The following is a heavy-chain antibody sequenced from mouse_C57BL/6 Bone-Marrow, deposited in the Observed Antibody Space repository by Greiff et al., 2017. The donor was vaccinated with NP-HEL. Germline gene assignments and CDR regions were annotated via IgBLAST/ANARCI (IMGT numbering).Heavy chain of an antibody. D-gene: IGHD1-1*01. CDR2: INPNNGGT. J-gene: IGHJ1*03. V-gene: IGHV1-18*01. CDR1: GYTFTDYN. Sequence: EVKLVESGPELVKPGASVKIPCKASGYTFTDYNMDWVKQSHGKSLEWIGDINPNNGGTIYNQKFKGKATLTVDKSSSTAYMELRSLTSEDTAVYYCARSGITTVVARGYFDVWGTGTTVTVSS. CDR3: ARSGITTVVARGYFDV.